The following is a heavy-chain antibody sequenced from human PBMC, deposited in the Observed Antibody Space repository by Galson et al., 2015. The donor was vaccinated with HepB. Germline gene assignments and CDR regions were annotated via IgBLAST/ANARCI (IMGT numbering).Heavy chain of an antibody. CDR3: ARDPRITIFGVQLNYYYYYGMDV. Sequence: QSGAEVKKPGESLKISCKASGYTFTSYGISWVRQAPGQGPEWMGWISAYNGNTNYAQKLQGRVTMTTDTSTSTAYMELRSLRSDDTAVYYCARDPRITIFGVQLNYYYYYGMDVWGQGTTVTVSS. CDR1: GYTFTSYG. V-gene: IGHV1-18*04. J-gene: IGHJ6*02. D-gene: IGHD3-3*01. CDR2: ISAYNGNT.